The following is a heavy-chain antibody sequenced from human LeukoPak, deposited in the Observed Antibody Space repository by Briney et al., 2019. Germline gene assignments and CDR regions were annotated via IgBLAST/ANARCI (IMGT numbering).Heavy chain of an antibody. J-gene: IGHJ6*02. Sequence: ASVKVSCKASGYTFSSYGISWVRQAPGQGLEWMGWISVYNGNTNYAQKFQGRVTMTTDTSTSTAYMEVRSLRSDDTAVYYCARDPPRIVVVVAATNYYGMDVWGQGTTVTVSS. CDR3: ARDPPRIVVVVAATNYYGMDV. D-gene: IGHD2-15*01. V-gene: IGHV1-18*01. CDR2: ISVYNGNT. CDR1: GYTFSSYG.